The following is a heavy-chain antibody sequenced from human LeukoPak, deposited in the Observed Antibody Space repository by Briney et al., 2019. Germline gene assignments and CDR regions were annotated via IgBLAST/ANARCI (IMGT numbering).Heavy chain of an antibody. J-gene: IGHJ4*02. CDR2: ISGSSGTI. V-gene: IGHV3-48*04. Sequence: PGGSLRLSCAASGFTFSSYSMNWVRQAPGKGLEWVSYISGSSGTIYYADSVKGRFTISRDNAENSLYLQMNSLRAEDTATYYCASRDCSSTSCYPEMWGQGTLVTVSS. D-gene: IGHD2-2*01. CDR3: ASRDCSSTSCYPEM. CDR1: GFTFSSYS.